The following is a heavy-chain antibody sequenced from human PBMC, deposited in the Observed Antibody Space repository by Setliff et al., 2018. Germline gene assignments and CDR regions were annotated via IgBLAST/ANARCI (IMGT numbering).Heavy chain of an antibody. CDR1: PGSISRHY. J-gene: IGHJ6*03. D-gene: IGHD5-18*01. V-gene: IGHV4-59*11. CDR3: ARVGGYSYGFGYYYMDV. CDR2: RHDNGER. Sequence: SETLSLTCTVSPGSISRHYWSWFRQAPGKGLEWIGYRHDNGERDYNPSLKSRVTISVDTSKNQFSLKLSSVTAADTAVYYCARVGGYSYGFGYYYMDVWGKGTTVTVSS.